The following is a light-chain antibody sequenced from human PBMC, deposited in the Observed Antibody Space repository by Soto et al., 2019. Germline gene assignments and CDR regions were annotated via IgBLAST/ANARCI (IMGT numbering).Light chain of an antibody. CDR1: QRVSSSY. CDR3: QQYGSSPIT. J-gene: IGKJ5*01. Sequence: EIVLTQSPGTLSLSPGERATLSCRASQRVSSSYLAWYQQKPGQAPRLLIYGASSRATGIPDRFSGSGSGTDFTLTISRLESEDFAVYYCQQYGSSPITFGQATRLEIK. CDR2: GAS. V-gene: IGKV3-20*01.